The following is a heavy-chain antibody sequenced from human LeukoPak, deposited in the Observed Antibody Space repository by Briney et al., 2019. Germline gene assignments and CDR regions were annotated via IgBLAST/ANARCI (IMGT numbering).Heavy chain of an antibody. CDR1: GGSFSGYY. D-gene: IGHD3-3*01. V-gene: IGHV4-34*01. CDR2: INHSGST. J-gene: IGHJ4*02. CDR3: ARADFWSGYPTNYFDY. Sequence: PSETLSLTCAVYGGSFSGYYWSWIRQPPGKGLEWIGEINHSGSTNYNPSLTSRVTISVDTSKNQFSLKLSSVTAADTAVYYCARADFWSGYPTNYFDYWGQGTLVTVSS.